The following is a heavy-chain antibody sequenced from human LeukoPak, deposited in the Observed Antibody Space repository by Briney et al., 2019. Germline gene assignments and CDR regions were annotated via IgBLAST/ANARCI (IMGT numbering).Heavy chain of an antibody. D-gene: IGHD3/OR15-3a*01. Sequence: GGSLRLSCAASGFTFSDYYMSWIRQAPGKGLEWVSYISSSGSTIYYADSVKGRFTISRDNAKNSLYLQMNSLKTEDTAIYYCLTLSGVWTGRPVPWGQGTLVTVSS. V-gene: IGHV3-11*01. CDR2: ISSSGSTI. CDR1: GFTFSDYY. CDR3: LTLSGVWTGRPVP. J-gene: IGHJ5*02.